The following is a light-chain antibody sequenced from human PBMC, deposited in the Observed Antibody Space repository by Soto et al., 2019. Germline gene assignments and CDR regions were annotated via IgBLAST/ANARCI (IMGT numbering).Light chain of an antibody. V-gene: IGKV1-6*01. CDR3: LQDFNLPFT. Sequence: AIQMTQSPSSLSASVGDRVTITCRASQDIRNHLAWYQQKPGTAPKVLISAASSLQTGVPSRFSGSGSGTDFTLTISSLQPEDSATYYCLQDFNLPFTFGQGTKLEVK. CDR2: AAS. J-gene: IGKJ2*01. CDR1: QDIRNH.